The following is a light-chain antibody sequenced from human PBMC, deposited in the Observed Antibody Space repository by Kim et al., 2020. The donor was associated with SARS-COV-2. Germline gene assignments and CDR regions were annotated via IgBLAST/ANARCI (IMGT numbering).Light chain of an antibody. V-gene: IGKV1-5*01. Sequence: GDRVTIPCRANQSISISVAWYQPKPGKAPNLLIYEASSLQSGVPSRFSGSGSGTEFTLTISSLQPDDFATYYCQHYDIYSGTFGQGTNVDIK. CDR1: QSISIS. J-gene: IGKJ1*01. CDR3: QHYDIYSGT. CDR2: EAS.